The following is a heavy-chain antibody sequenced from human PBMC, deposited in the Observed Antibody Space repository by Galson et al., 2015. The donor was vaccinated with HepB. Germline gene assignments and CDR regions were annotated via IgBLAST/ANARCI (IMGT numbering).Heavy chain of an antibody. CDR2: ISTNNGNG. J-gene: IGHJ4*02. CDR3: ARGGMATIGGPTFDY. D-gene: IGHD5-24*01. V-gene: IGHV1-18*01. Sequence: QSGAEVKKPGASVKVSCKASGYTFTRYSISWVRQAPAQALEWLGWISTNNGNGNSVQKHQGRVTMTTDTPTRPAYMELRNLRSDDTAVYYCARGGMATIGGPTFDYWGQGTLVTVSS. CDR1: GYTFTRYS.